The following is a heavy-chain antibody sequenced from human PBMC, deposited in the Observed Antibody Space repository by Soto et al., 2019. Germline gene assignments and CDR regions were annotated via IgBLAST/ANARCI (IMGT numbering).Heavy chain of an antibody. Sequence: PGGSLRLSCAASGFTFSSYSMNWVRQAPGKGLEWVSYISSSSSTIYYADSVKGRFTISRDNAKNSLYLQMNSLRAEDTAVYYCARGVPAAMPPYFDYWGQGTLVTVSS. J-gene: IGHJ4*02. CDR2: ISSSSSTI. CDR1: GFTFSSYS. V-gene: IGHV3-48*01. CDR3: ARGVPAAMPPYFDY. D-gene: IGHD2-2*01.